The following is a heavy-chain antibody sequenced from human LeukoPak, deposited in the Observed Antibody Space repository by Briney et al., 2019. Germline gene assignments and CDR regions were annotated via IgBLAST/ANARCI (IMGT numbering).Heavy chain of an antibody. CDR3: ARGGSGYSYGKIDS. V-gene: IGHV3-30*02. CDR1: GFTFSSYG. CDR2: IRYDGSNK. J-gene: IGHJ4*02. Sequence: GGSLRFSCAASGFTFSSYGMHWVRQAPGKGLEWVAFIRYDGSNKYYADSVKGRFTISRDNAKNSLYLQMNSLRDEDTAVYYCARGGSGYSYGKIDSWGQGILVTVSS. D-gene: IGHD5-18*01.